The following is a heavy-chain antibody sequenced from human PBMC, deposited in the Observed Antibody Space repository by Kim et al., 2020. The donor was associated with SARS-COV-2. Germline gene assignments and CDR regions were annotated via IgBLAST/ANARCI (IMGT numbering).Heavy chain of an antibody. D-gene: IGHD1-26*01. Sequence: SETLSLTCTVSGYSISSGYYWGWIRQPPGKGLEWIGSIYHSGSTYYNPSLKSRVTISVDTSKNQFSLKLSSVTAADTAVYYCAGIVGARVDYWGQGTLVTVSS. CDR3: AGIVGARVDY. V-gene: IGHV4-38-2*02. J-gene: IGHJ4*02. CDR2: IYHSGST. CDR1: GYSISSGYY.